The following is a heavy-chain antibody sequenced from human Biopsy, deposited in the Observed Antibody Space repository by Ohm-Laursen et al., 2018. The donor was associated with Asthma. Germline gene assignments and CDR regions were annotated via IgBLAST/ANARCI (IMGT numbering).Heavy chain of an antibody. CDR1: GFPISNYG. Sequence: LRLSCAASGFPISNYGMHWVRQAPGKGLDWVAVISFDGTNRNYTDSVKGRFTISRDNSRNTLHLQMNSLRAEDTAVYYCAKDVFPGWELRRGPDYWGQGTLVTVSS. J-gene: IGHJ4*02. V-gene: IGHV3-30*18. CDR2: ISFDGTNR. CDR3: AKDVFPGWELRRGPDY. D-gene: IGHD1-26*01.